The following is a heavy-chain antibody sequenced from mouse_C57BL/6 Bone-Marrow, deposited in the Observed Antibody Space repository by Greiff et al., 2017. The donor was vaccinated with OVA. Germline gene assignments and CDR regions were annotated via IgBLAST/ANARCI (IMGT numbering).Heavy chain of an antibody. CDR1: GYTFTDYY. V-gene: IGHV1-19*01. CDR3: ARGGSYWYFDV. Sequence: EVQLQQSGPVLVKPGASVKMSCKASGYTFTDYYMNWVKPSHGKSLEWIGVINPYNGGTSYNQKFKGKATLTVDKSSSTAYMELNSLTSEDSAVYYCARGGSYWYFDVWGTGTTVTVSS. CDR2: INPYNGGT. D-gene: IGHD1-1*01. J-gene: IGHJ1*03.